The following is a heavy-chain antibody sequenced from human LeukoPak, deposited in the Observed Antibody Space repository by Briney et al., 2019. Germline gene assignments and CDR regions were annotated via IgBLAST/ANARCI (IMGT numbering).Heavy chain of an antibody. V-gene: IGHV3-21*01. D-gene: IGHD3-10*01. CDR3: ASGGFGELFLLDY. Sequence: GRSLRLSCEASGFTFSHCAMHWVRQSPGKGLEWVSSISSSSSYIYYADSVKGRFTISRDNAKNTLYLQMNSLRDEDTAVYYSASGGFGELFLLDYWGQGTLVTVSS. J-gene: IGHJ4*02. CDR1: GFTFSHCA. CDR2: ISSSSSYI.